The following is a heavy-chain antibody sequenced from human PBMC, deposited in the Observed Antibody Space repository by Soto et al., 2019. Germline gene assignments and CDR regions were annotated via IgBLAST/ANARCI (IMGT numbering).Heavy chain of an antibody. Sequence: GGPLRLSCAASGFTFSSYWMSWVRQAPGKGLEWVANIKQDGSEKYYVDSVKGRFTISRDNAKNSLYLQMNSLRAEDTAVYYCARVRYYDYIWGSYRPNDYWGQGTLVTVSS. V-gene: IGHV3-7*01. D-gene: IGHD3-16*02. CDR1: GFTFSSYW. CDR3: ARVRYYDYIWGSYRPNDY. CDR2: IKQDGSEK. J-gene: IGHJ4*02.